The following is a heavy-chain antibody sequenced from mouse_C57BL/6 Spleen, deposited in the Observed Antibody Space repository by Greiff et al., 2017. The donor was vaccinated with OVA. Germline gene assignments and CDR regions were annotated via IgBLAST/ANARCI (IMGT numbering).Heavy chain of an antibody. V-gene: IGHV1-20*01. Sequence: VQLKQSGPELVKPGDSVKISCKASGYSFTGYFMNWVMQSHGKSLEWIGRINPYNGDTFYNQKFKGKATLTVDKSSSTAHMELRSLTSEDSAVYYCARTTYYSNYRFAYWGQGTLVTVSA. J-gene: IGHJ3*01. CDR3: ARTTYYSNYRFAY. CDR1: GYSFTGYF. CDR2: INPYNGDT. D-gene: IGHD2-5*01.